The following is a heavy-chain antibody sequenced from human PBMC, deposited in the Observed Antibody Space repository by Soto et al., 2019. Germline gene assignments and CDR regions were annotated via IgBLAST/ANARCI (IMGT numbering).Heavy chain of an antibody. CDR1: GFTFSSYA. J-gene: IGHJ5*02. D-gene: IGHD1-1*01. V-gene: IGHV3-64*01. CDR3: ARVARNWKILFGRFDP. CDR2: ISTNGGST. Sequence: GGSLRLSCAASGFTFSSYAMHWVRQAPGKGLEYVSAISTNGGSTYYANSVKGRFTISRDNSKNTLYLQMGSLRAEDMALYYCARVARNWKILFGRFDPWGQGSLVTFSS.